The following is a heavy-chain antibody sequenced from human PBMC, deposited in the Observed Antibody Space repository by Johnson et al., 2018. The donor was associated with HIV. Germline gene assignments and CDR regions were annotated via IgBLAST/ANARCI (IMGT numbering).Heavy chain of an antibody. J-gene: IGHJ3*02. D-gene: IGHD3-22*01. CDR1: GFIFSSYW. Sequence: VQLVESGGGLVQPGGSLRLSCAASGFIFSSYWMNWVRQAPGKGLEWVANIKQDGSEKYFVDSVKGRFTISRDNAKNSLYLQMNSLSAEDTAVYYGARGWGGITMIDAVDIWGLGTMVTVSS. V-gene: IGHV3-7*01. CDR2: IKQDGSEK. CDR3: ARGWGGITMIDAVDI.